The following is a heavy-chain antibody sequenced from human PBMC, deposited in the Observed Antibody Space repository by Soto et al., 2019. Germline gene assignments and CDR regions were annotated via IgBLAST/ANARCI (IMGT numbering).Heavy chain of an antibody. CDR3: AKDRLGSYGSFDY. Sequence: EVQLLESGGGLVQPGGSLRLSCAASGFTFSSYAMSWVRQAPGKGLEWVSAISGSGGSTYYADSVKGRFTISRDDSKNTLYLQMNSLRAEDTAVYYCAKDRLGSYGSFDYWGQGTLVTVSS. D-gene: IGHD5-18*01. CDR2: ISGSGGST. J-gene: IGHJ4*02. CDR1: GFTFSSYA. V-gene: IGHV3-23*01.